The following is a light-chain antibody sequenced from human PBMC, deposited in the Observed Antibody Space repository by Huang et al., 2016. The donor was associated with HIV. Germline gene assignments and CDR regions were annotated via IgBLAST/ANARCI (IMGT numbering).Light chain of an antibody. Sequence: EIVMTQSPATLSLSPGERATLSCRASQSVGSNLAWYQQTPGQAPRLVIYGASTRATGTPARCSGSGSGTEFTLTISSLQSEDFAVYSCQQYNNWPPTWTFGQGTKVEIK. J-gene: IGKJ1*01. CDR1: QSVGSN. CDR3: QQYNNWPPTWT. V-gene: IGKV3-15*01. CDR2: GAS.